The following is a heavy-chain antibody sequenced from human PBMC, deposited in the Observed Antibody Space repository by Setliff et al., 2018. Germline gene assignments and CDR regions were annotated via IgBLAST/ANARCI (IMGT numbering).Heavy chain of an antibody. J-gene: IGHJ4*02. CDR1: GYILTELS. Sequence: ASVKVSCKVSGYILTELSMRWVRLAPGKGLEWVGGFDPERSDPIYAQNFQGRVTVTLDTSTNTAYMEFRSLRSDDTAMYYCATDLVSLGDSIRDYWGQGTLVTVSS. V-gene: IGHV1-24*01. CDR2: FDPERSDP. CDR3: ATDLVSLGDSIRDY. D-gene: IGHD3-16*01.